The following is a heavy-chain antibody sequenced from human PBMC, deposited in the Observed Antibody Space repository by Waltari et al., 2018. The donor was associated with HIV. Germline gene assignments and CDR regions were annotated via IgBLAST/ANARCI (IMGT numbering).Heavy chain of an antibody. CDR1: GGSISSGNYY. CDR3: ARDVVTVTTDAFDI. Sequence: QVQLQESGPGLVKPSQTLSLTCTVSGGSISSGNYYWSWIRQPAGKRLEWIGRIYTSGSTIYNPSLKSRVTMSLDTSKSQFSLKLSSVTAADTAVYYCARDVVTVTTDAFDIWGQGTKVTVSS. J-gene: IGHJ3*02. D-gene: IGHD4-17*01. CDR2: IYTSGST. V-gene: IGHV4-61*02.